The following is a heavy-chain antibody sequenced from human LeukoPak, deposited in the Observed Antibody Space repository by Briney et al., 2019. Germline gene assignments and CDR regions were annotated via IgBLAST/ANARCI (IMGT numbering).Heavy chain of an antibody. CDR3: GRDRGYSTDLRVGYYFDY. J-gene: IGHJ4*02. Sequence: GGSLRLSCATSGFTFSSYSMNWVRQAPGKGLEWVSSISSSSSYIYYADSVKGRFTISRDNAKNSLYLQMNSLRAEDTVVYYCGRDRGYSTDLRVGYYFDYWGQGTLVTVSS. CDR1: GFTFSSYS. CDR2: ISSSSSYI. V-gene: IGHV3-21*01. D-gene: IGHD2-8*02.